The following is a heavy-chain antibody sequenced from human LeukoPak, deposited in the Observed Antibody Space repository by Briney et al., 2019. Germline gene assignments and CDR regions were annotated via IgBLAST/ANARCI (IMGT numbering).Heavy chain of an antibody. J-gene: IGHJ4*02. Sequence: SETLSLTCTVSGGSISSYYWSWIRQPPGKGLEWIGYIYYSGSTNYNPSLKSRVTISVDTSKNQFSLKLSSVTAADPAVYYCARGEQWLVHFDYWGQGTLVTVSS. CDR1: GGSISSYY. CDR2: IYYSGST. CDR3: ARGEQWLVHFDY. V-gene: IGHV4-59*01. D-gene: IGHD6-19*01.